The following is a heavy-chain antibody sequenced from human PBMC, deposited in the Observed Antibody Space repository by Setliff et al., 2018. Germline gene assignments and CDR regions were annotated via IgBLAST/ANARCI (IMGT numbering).Heavy chain of an antibody. CDR1: GGSVSISSYY. CDR3: ARGSRVYGDYYYHMDV. J-gene: IGHJ6*03. D-gene: IGHD4-17*01. V-gene: IGHV4-61*01. CDR2: IFYSGST. Sequence: KPSETLSLTCTVSGGSVSISSYYWSWIRQPPGKGLEWIGYIFYSGSTKYNPSLKSRVTISVDTSKNQFSLKLTSVTAADTAVYYCARGSRVYGDYYYHMDVWGKGTTVTVSS.